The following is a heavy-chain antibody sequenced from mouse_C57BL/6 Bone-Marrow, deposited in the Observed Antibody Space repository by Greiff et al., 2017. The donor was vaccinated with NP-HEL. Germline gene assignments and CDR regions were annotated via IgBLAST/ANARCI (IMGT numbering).Heavy chain of an antibody. Sequence: VQLQQSGAELVKPGASVKLSCKASGYTFTSYWMQWVKQRPGQGLEWIGEIDPSDSYTNYNQKFKGKATLTVDTSSSTAYMQLSSLTSEDSAVYYCARNYPYAMDYWGQGTSVTVSS. CDR1: GYTFTSYW. CDR2: IDPSDSYT. V-gene: IGHV1-50*01. J-gene: IGHJ4*01. CDR3: ARNYPYAMDY. D-gene: IGHD2-1*01.